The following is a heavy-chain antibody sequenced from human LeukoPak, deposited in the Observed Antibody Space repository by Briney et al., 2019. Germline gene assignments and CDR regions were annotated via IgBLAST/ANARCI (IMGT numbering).Heavy chain of an antibody. CDR3: AKDRGIQLWYRTSAFDY. D-gene: IGHD5-18*01. Sequence: GGSLRLSCAASGFTFSSYGMHWVRQAPGKGLEWVAVISYDGSNKYYADSVKGRFTISRDNSKNTLYLQMNSLGAEDTAVYYCAKDRGIQLWYRTSAFDYWGQGTLVTVSS. V-gene: IGHV3-30*18. J-gene: IGHJ4*02. CDR1: GFTFSSYG. CDR2: ISYDGSNK.